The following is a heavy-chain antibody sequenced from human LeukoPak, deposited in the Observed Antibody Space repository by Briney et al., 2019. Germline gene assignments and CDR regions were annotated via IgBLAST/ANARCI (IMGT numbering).Heavy chain of an antibody. CDR2: ISSSGSTI. CDR3: AKDSSSSWYYFDY. J-gene: IGHJ4*02. D-gene: IGHD6-13*01. CDR1: GFTFSDYY. V-gene: IGHV3-11*01. Sequence: PGGSLRLSCAASGFTFSDYYMSWIRQAPGKGLEWVSYISSSGSTIYYADSVKGRFTISRDNSKNTLYLQVNSLRVEDTAVYYCAKDSSSSWYYFDYWGQGTLVTVSS.